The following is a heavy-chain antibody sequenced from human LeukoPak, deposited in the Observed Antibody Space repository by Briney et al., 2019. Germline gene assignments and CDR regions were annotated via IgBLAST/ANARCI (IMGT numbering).Heavy chain of an antibody. CDR2: ISAYNGNT. D-gene: IGHD3-22*01. Sequence: ASVKVSCKASGYTFTNYGITWVRRAPGQGLEWMGRISAYNGNTNYAQKLQGRVTMTTDTSTSTAYMELRSLRSDDTAVYYCARDLLTYYYDSRGYYDYYFDYWGQGSLVTVSS. J-gene: IGHJ4*02. CDR3: ARDLLTYYYDSRGYYDYYFDY. CDR1: GYTFTNYG. V-gene: IGHV1-18*01.